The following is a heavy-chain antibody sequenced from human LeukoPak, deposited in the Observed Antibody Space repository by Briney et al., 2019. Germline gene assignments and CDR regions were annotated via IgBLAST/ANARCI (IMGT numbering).Heavy chain of an antibody. CDR3: AKAEWERLEADAFDI. CDR2: IIGVGGRT. D-gene: IGHD1-26*01. V-gene: IGHV3-23*01. CDR1: GFTFSSYA. Sequence: GGSLRLSCAASGFTFSSYAMSWGPQAPGKGLGWGSSIIGVGGRTYSADSLKGGFTISRDNSKNTLYLQMNSLRAEDTAVYYCAKAEWERLEADAFDIWGQGTMVTVSS. J-gene: IGHJ3*02.